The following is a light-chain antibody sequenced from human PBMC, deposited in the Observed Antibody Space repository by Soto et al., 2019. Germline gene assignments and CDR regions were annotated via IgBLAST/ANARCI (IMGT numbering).Light chain of an antibody. CDR2: DAS. Sequence: IQMTQSPSKLSTSVGDRVTITCRASQSISDSLAWYQQKPGKAPFLLISDASNLERGVPSRFSGSGYGTEFTLTISSMQTDDFATYYCQQYTGYSRTFGQGTKVDIK. CDR1: QSISDS. J-gene: IGKJ1*01. CDR3: QQYTGYSRT. V-gene: IGKV1-5*01.